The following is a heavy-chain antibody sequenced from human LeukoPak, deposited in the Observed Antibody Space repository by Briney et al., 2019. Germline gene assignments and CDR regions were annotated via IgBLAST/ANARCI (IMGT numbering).Heavy chain of an antibody. CDR3: AKDLAAYYYDSSGYIANPPGAFDI. CDR2: ISGSGGST. J-gene: IGHJ3*02. Sequence: AGGSLRLSCAASGFTFSSYAMSWVRQAPGKGLEWVSAISGSGGSTYYADSVKGRFTISRDNSKNTLYLQMNSLRAEDTAVYYCAKDLAAYYYDSSGYIANPPGAFDIWGQGTMVTVSS. D-gene: IGHD3-22*01. CDR1: GFTFSSYA. V-gene: IGHV3-23*01.